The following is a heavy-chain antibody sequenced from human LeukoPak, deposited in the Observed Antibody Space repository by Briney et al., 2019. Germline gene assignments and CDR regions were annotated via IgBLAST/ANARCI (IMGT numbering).Heavy chain of an antibody. J-gene: IGHJ5*02. V-gene: IGHV4-59*02. D-gene: IGHD7-27*01. CDR2: IHHSGNS. CDR3: TRGHWGLQS. CDR1: GASVTDYY. Sequence: SETLSLTCTVSGASVTDYYWSWIRKSPGKGLEWISYIHHSGNSDYNPSLRSRVTTSLDTSKNQFSLNLISVTAADTAVYYCTRGHWGLQSWSQGTLVTVSS.